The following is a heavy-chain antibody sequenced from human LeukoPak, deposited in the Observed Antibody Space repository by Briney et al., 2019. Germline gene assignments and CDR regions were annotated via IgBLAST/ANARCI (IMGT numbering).Heavy chain of an antibody. CDR2: MHYTGNT. V-gene: IGHV4-30-4*08. Sequence: SETLSLTCTVSGDSITSGDYYWTWIRQPPGKGLEWVAYMHYTGNTYYNSSLKSRLTISVDTSKNQFPLRLSFVTAADTAMYYCARHLSGSSWFDPWGQGTLVTVSS. J-gene: IGHJ5*02. CDR1: GDSITSGDYY. CDR3: ARHLSGSSWFDP. D-gene: IGHD1-26*01.